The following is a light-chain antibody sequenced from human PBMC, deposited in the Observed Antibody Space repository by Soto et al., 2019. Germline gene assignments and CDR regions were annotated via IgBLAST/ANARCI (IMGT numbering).Light chain of an antibody. CDR1: QSIGTW. J-gene: IGKJ1*01. CDR3: QQYDTYSWT. CDR2: QVS. Sequence: DIQMTQSPSTLSASVGDRVTITCRASQSIGTWLARFQQKPGKAPSLLIYQVSNSETGVPSRFSGSGSGREFTLTISSLQPDDFATYYCQQYDTYSWTFGQGTKVDI. V-gene: IGKV1-5*03.